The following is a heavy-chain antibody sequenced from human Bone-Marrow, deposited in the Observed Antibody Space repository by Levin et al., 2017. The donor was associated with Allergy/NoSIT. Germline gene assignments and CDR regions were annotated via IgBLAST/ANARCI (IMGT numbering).Heavy chain of an antibody. CDR2: MYHDGST. CDR3: ARHGPDFYDSRHIAFHV. CDR1: GGSISSGNW. V-gene: IGHV4-4*02. J-gene: IGHJ3*01. Sequence: SQTLSLTCVVSGGSISSGNWWTWVRQPPGRGLECIAEMYHDGSTNYNPSLKSRVTISIDKSKNQFSLKLNSVTAADTAVYYCARHGPDFYDSRHIAFHVWGQGTMVTVSS. D-gene: IGHD3-22*01.